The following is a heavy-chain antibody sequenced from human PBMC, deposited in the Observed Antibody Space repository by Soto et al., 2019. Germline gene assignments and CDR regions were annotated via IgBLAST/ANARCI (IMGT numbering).Heavy chain of an antibody. J-gene: IGHJ5*02. V-gene: IGHV1-3*04. Sequence: QVQLVQSGAEVKKPGASVKVACKASGITYTTYAIHWVRQAPGQGLEWMSWINTGNGNTRYSQRFQGRVTLTTDTSASTAYMDVSSLTSEDTAVYYCARAISGYVSWGQGTLITVSS. D-gene: IGHD5-12*01. CDR1: GITYTTYA. CDR3: ARAISGYVS. CDR2: INTGNGNT.